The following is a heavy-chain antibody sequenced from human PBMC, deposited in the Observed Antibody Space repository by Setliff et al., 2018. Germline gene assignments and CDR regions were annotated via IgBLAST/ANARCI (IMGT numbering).Heavy chain of an antibody. CDR2: IYTSGST. D-gene: IGHD1-26*01. CDR1: GGSISNYY. V-gene: IGHV4-4*07. Sequence: PSETLSLTCTVSGGSISNYYWSWIRRPAGKGLEWIGRIYTSGSTNYNPSLKSRVTMSVDTSKNQFSLKLSSVTAADTAVYYCARKGISALSGAFDMWGQGTMVTV. J-gene: IGHJ3*02. CDR3: ARKGISALSGAFDM.